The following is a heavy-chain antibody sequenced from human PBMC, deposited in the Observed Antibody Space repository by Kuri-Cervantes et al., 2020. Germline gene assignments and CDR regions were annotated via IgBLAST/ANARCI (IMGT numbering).Heavy chain of an antibody. D-gene: IGHD3/OR15-3a*01. CDR2: ISSSGSTI. V-gene: IGHV3-11*04. CDR3: ARDPTQGLYYFDY. Sequence: GGSLRLSCAASGFTVSSNYMSWVRQAPGKGLEWVSYISSSGSTIYYADSVKGRFTISRDNAKNSLYLQMNSLRAEDTAVYYCARDPTQGLYYFDYWGQGTLVTVSS. J-gene: IGHJ4*02. CDR1: GFTVSSNY.